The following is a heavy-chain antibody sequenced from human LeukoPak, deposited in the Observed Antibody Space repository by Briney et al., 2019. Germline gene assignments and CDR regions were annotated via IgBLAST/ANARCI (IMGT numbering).Heavy chain of an antibody. Sequence: SVKVSCKASGGTFSSYAISWVRQAPGQGLEWMGRIIPILGIANYAQKFQGRVTITADKSTSTAYMELSSLRSEDTAVYYCARLPAAIDNYYYYGMDVWGQGTTVTVSS. CDR3: ARLPAAIDNYYYYGMDV. CDR2: IIPILGIA. D-gene: IGHD2-2*02. J-gene: IGHJ6*02. V-gene: IGHV1-69*04. CDR1: GGTFSSYA.